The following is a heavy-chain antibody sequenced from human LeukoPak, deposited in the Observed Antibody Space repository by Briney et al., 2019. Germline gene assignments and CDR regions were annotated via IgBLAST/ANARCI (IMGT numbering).Heavy chain of an antibody. J-gene: IGHJ1*01. CDR3: ARSGPYYYDSSGRKYFQH. CDR2: IYCCGSA. D-gene: IGHD3-22*01. Sequence: ESIYCCGSAYYNPSLKSRVTISVDTSKNQFSLKLSSVTAADTAVYYCARSGPYYYDSSGRKYFQHWGQGTLVTVSS. V-gene: IGHV4-39*07.